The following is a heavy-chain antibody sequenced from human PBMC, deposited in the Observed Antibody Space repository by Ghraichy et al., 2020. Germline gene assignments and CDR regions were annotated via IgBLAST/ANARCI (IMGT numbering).Heavy chain of an antibody. Sequence: GGSLRLSCGASGFTFKDHWMSWVRQAPGKGLEWVASINAGGSERFYVDSMKGRLTISRDNAKNSLFLQMNSLRAEDTAIYFCARVQWGWGTVWDYWGQGESVTISS. CDR1: GFTFKDHW. D-gene: IGHD3-16*01. CDR3: ARVQWGWGTVWDY. V-gene: IGHV3-7*03. CDR2: INAGGSER. J-gene: IGHJ4*02.